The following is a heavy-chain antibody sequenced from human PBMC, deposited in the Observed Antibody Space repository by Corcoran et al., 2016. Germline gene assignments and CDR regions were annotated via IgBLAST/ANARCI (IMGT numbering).Heavy chain of an antibody. Sequence: QVQLQQWGAGLLKPSETLSLTCAVYGGSFSGYYWSWIRQPPGKGLEWVGEINHSGSTNYNPSLKSRVTISVDTSKKQFYRNLSYVTAADTAVYYCARASGWYYYWGQGTLVTVSS. CDR3: ARASGWYYY. CDR2: INHSGST. V-gene: IGHV4-34*01. J-gene: IGHJ4*02. CDR1: GGSFSGYY. D-gene: IGHD6-19*01.